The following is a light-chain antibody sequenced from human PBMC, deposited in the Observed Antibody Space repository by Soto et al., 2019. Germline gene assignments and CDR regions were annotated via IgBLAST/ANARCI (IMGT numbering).Light chain of an antibody. CDR1: QGISSY. CDR3: QQLNSYPRT. J-gene: IGKJ4*01. Sequence: IQLTESPSSRSASVGDRGRNGCRASQGISSYLAWYQQKPGKAPKLLIYAASTLQSGVPSRFSGSGSGTDFTLTITSLQPEDFVTYYCQQLNSYPRTFGGGTKVDIK. V-gene: IGKV1-9*01. CDR2: AAS.